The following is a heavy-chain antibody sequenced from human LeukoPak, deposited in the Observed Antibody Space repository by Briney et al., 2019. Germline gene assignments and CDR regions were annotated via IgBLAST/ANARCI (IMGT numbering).Heavy chain of an antibody. D-gene: IGHD4-17*01. CDR2: ISWNSGSI. CDR3: AKDIADGDYAASYWYFDL. CDR1: GFTFDDYA. J-gene: IGHJ2*01. V-gene: IGHV3-9*01. Sequence: GGSLRLSCAASGFTFDDYAMHWVRQAPGKGLEWVSGISWNSGSIGYADSVKGRFTISRDNAKNSLYLQVNSLRAEDTALYYCAKDIADGDYAASYWYFDLWGRGTLVTVSS.